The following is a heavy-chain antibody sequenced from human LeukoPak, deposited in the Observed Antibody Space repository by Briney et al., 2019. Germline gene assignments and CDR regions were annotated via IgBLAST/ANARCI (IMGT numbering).Heavy chain of an antibody. Sequence: GGSLRLSCAASGFTFSSYSMNWVRQAPGKGLEWVSSISSSSYIYYADSVKGRFTISRDNAKNSLYLQMNSLRAEDTAVYYCARYGDSSGYADYWGQGTLVTVSS. CDR3: ARYGDSSGYADY. V-gene: IGHV3-21*01. D-gene: IGHD3-22*01. J-gene: IGHJ4*02. CDR1: GFTFSSYS. CDR2: ISSSSYI.